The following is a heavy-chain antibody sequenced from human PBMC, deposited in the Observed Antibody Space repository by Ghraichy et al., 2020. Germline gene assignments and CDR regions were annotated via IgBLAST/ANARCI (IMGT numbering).Heavy chain of an antibody. CDR3: ARDPYGDYKYGGTDY. Sequence: GESLRLSCAASGFTFSRHWMSWVRQAPGKGLEWVASIKSDRSDSFYLDSVKGRFTISRDNAENSVSLEMTSLRGEDTGVYYCARDPYGDYKYGGTDYWGRGTLVSVSS. CDR2: IKSDRSDS. CDR1: GFTFSRHW. D-gene: IGHD4-17*01. J-gene: IGHJ4*02. V-gene: IGHV3-7*01.